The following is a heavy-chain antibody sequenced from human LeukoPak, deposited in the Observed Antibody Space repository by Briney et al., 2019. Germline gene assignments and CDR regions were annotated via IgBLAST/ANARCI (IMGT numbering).Heavy chain of an antibody. Sequence: GESLKISCKGSGYSFTSYWIGWVRQMPGKGLEWMGIIYPGDSDTRYSPSFQGQVTISADKSISTAYLQWSSLKASDTAMYYCARRKYDFWSGYYTQPSYYYCMDVWGKGTTVTVSS. J-gene: IGHJ6*03. D-gene: IGHD3-3*01. CDR1: GYSFTSYW. CDR2: IYPGDSDT. V-gene: IGHV5-51*01. CDR3: ARRKYDFWSGYYTQPSYYYCMDV.